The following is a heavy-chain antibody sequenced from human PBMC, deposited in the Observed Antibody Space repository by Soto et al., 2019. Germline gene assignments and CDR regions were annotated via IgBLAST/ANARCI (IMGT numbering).Heavy chain of an antibody. CDR3: ARIVATISFSLARITSHYFDY. Sequence: QVTLKECGPVLVKPTETLTLTCTVSGFSLSNARMGVSWIRQLPGKALEWLAHIFSNDEKSYSTSLKSRLTISKDTSKSQVVLTMTNMDPVDTATYYCARIVATISFSLARITSHYFDYWSQGTLVTVSS. V-gene: IGHV2-26*01. CDR1: GFSLSNARMG. J-gene: IGHJ4*02. CDR2: IFSNDEK. D-gene: IGHD5-12*01.